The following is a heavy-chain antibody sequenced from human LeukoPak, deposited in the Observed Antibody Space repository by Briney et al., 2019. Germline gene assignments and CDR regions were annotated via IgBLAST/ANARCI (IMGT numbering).Heavy chain of an antibody. Sequence: TGGSLRLSCAASGFTFSSYSMNWVRQAPGKGLEWVSSISSSSSYIYYADSVKGRFTISRDNAKNSLYLQMNSLRAEDTAVYYCARDLYYDFWSGYYHDYWGQGTLVTVSS. J-gene: IGHJ4*02. CDR3: ARDLYYDFWSGYYHDY. V-gene: IGHV3-21*01. D-gene: IGHD3-3*01. CDR2: ISSSSSYI. CDR1: GFTFSSYS.